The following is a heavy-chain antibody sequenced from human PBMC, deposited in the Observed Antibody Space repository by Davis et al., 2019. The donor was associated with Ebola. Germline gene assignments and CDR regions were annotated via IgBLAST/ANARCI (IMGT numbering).Heavy chain of an antibody. V-gene: IGHV1-18*01. CDR3: ARVKAITMVRGGLNWIDP. CDR2: ISAYNGNT. CDR1: GYTLTSYG. J-gene: IGHJ5*02. D-gene: IGHD3-10*01. Sequence: ASVKVSCKASGYTLTSYGISWVRQAPGQGLEWMGWISAYNGNTNYAQKLQGRVTMTTDTSTSTAYMELRSLRSDDTAVYYCARVKAITMVRGGLNWIDPWGQGTLVTVSS.